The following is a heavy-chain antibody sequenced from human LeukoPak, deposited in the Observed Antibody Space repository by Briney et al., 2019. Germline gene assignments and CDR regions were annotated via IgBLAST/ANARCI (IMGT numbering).Heavy chain of an antibody. CDR2: IGSSGGGI. D-gene: IGHD1-26*01. CDR1: GFTFSTYT. Sequence: PGGSLRLSCAASGFTFSTYTMYWVRHPPGKRLEWVSIIGSSGGGIHYADSVTGRFTISRDNSRNTLYLQMNSLRGDDTAVYYCAKDVGKWESLHFFDYWGQGTLVTVSS. V-gene: IGHV3-23*01. J-gene: IGHJ4*02. CDR3: AKDVGKWESLHFFDY.